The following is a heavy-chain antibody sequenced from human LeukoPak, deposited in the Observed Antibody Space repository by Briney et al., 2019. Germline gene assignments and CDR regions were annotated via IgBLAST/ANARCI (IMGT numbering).Heavy chain of an antibody. Sequence: GGSLRLSCAASGFTFSSYSMNWVRRAPGKGLEWVASISSSSSYIYYADSVKGRFTISRDNAKNSLYLQMNSLRAEDTAVYYCARADDTVVVPAAMEYWGQGNLVTVSS. D-gene: IGHD2-2*01. CDR1: GFTFSSYS. V-gene: IGHV3-21*01. CDR3: ARADDTVVVPAAMEY. J-gene: IGHJ4*02. CDR2: ISSSSSYI.